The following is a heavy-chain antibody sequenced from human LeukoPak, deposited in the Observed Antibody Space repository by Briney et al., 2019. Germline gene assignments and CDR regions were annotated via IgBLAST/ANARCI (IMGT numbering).Heavy chain of an antibody. D-gene: IGHD6-19*01. CDR2: IYYSGST. V-gene: IGHV4-59*01. J-gene: IGHJ4*02. Sequence: PGXGGEGRGYIYYSGSTNYNPSLMSRVTISVDTSKNQFSLKLSSVTAADTAVYYCARYRAVAGLDYWGQGTLVTVSS. CDR3: ARYRAVAGLDY.